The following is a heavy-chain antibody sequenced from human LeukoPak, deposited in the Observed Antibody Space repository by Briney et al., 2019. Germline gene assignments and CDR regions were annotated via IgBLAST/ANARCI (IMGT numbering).Heavy chain of an antibody. CDR2: INPNSGGT. CDR3: ARDYYDSSGNGAYDI. V-gene: IGHV1-2*02. Sequence: ASVKVSCKASGYTFSGYYMHWVRQAPVQGLEWIGWINPNSGGTNYAQKFQGRVTMTRDTSITTVYMELSRLRSDDTAVYYCARDYYDSSGNGAYDIWGQGTMVTVSS. J-gene: IGHJ3*02. CDR1: GYTFSGYY. D-gene: IGHD3-22*01.